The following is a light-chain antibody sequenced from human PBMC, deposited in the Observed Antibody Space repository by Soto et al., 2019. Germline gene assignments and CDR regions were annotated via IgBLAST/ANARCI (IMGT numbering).Light chain of an antibody. V-gene: IGLV2-14*01. CDR1: SSDVGGYNY. CDR3: SSYTSSSTRVV. CDR2: EVS. Sequence: QSALTQPASVSGSPGQSITISCTGNSSDVGGYNYVSWYQQHPGKAPKLMIYEVSNRPSGVSNRFSGSKSGNTASLTISGLQAEDEADYYCSSYTSSSTRVVFGGGTKVTVL. J-gene: IGLJ2*01.